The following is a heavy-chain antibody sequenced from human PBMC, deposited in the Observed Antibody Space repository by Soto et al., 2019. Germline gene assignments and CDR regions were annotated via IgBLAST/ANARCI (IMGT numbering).Heavy chain of an antibody. CDR1: GYTFTSYD. CDR3: ARGLMKVAVRGPRAFHI. J-gene: IGHJ3*02. D-gene: IGHD6-19*01. Sequence: ASVKVSCKASGYTFTSYDINWVRQATGQGLEWMGWMNPNSGNTGYAQKFQGRVTMTRNTSISTAYMELSSLRSEDTAVYYCARGLMKVAVRGPRAFHIWGQGTMVTVSS. CDR2: MNPNSGNT. V-gene: IGHV1-8*01.